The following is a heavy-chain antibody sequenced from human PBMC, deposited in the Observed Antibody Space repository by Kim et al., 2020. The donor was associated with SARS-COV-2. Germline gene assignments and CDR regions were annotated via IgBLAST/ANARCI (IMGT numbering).Heavy chain of an antibody. V-gene: IGHV3-30*18. CDR2: ISYDGSKK. CDR3: AKDRTYSHDSGWCFQY. J-gene: IGHJ4*02. Sequence: GGSLRLSCAASGFTFSNYGMHWVRQAPGKGLEWVAVISYDGSKKYYGDSVKGRFTISRDNSENTLYLQMSSLRAEDTAVYYCAKDRTYSHDSGWCFQYWGQGTLVTVSS. CDR1: GFTFSNYG. D-gene: IGHD6-19*01.